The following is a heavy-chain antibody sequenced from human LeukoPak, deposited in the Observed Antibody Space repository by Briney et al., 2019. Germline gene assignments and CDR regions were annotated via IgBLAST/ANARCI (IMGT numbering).Heavy chain of an antibody. Sequence: PGGSLRLSCAASGFTFSTYSMTWVRQAPGKGLEWVSYISSSSSTIYYGGSVKGRFTISRDNAKNSLYLQMNSLRAEDTAVYYCARVGSSSWPNFDYWGQGTLVTVSS. CDR1: GFTFSTYS. CDR3: ARVGSSSWPNFDY. D-gene: IGHD6-13*01. V-gene: IGHV3-48*01. CDR2: ISSSSSTI. J-gene: IGHJ4*02.